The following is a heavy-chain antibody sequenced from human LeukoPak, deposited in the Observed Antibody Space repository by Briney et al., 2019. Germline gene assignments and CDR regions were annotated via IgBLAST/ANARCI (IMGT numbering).Heavy chain of an antibody. Sequence: PSETLSLTCTVSGGSISSHYWSWIRQPPGKGLEWIGYIYYTGSTNYNPSLKSRVTISLDTSKKQFSLKLSSLTAADTAVYYCARDRDGPYYYGLDVWGQGTTVIVSS. CDR3: ARDRDGPYYYGLDV. CDR2: IYYTGST. J-gene: IGHJ6*02. CDR1: GGSISSHY. V-gene: IGHV4-59*11.